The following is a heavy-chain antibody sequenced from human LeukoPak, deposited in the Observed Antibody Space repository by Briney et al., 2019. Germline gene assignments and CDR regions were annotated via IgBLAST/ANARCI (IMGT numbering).Heavy chain of an antibody. CDR3: ARGLSGSYWKQDY. Sequence: GASVKVSCKASGYSFTGHYMHWVRQAPGQGLEWMGWINPNSGGTNYAQKFQGRVTMTRDTSISTAYMELSRLTSDDTAVYYCARGLSGSYWKQDYWGQGTLVTVSS. CDR1: GYSFTGHY. D-gene: IGHD3-10*01. J-gene: IGHJ4*02. V-gene: IGHV1-2*02. CDR2: INPNSGGT.